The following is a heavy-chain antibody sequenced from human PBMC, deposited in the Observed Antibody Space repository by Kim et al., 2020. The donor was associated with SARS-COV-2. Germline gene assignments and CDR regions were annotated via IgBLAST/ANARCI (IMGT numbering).Heavy chain of an antibody. V-gene: IGHV4-31*03. CDR3: ARAQSVWSWFDY. CDR2: IYYSGST. Sequence: SETLSLTCTVSGGSISSGGYYWSWIRQHPGKGLEWIGYIYYSGSTYYNPSLKSRVTISVDTSKNQFSLKLSSVTAADTAVYYCARAQSVWSWFDYWGQGTRVTVSS. D-gene: IGHD3-3*01. J-gene: IGHJ4*02. CDR1: GGSISSGGYY.